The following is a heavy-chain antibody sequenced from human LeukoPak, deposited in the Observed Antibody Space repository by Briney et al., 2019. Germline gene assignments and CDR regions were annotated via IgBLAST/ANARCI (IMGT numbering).Heavy chain of an antibody. J-gene: IGHJ4*02. CDR3: ARDWKTNSFDY. CDR1: GFTFSNAW. CDR2: VKSKTDGGAI. V-gene: IGHV3-15*01. D-gene: IGHD1-1*01. Sequence: PGGSLRLSCAASGFTFSNAWMTWVRQAPGKGLEWVGRVKSKTDGGAIDYAAPVKGRFTISRDDSKKTLYLQMDSLRAEDTAIYYCARDWKTNSFDYWGQGTLVTVSS.